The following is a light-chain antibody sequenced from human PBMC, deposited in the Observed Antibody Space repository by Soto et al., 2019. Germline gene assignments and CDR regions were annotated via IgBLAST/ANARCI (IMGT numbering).Light chain of an antibody. J-gene: IGKJ2*01. Sequence: EIEMTQSPATLPVSPGERATLSCRASQSVSPNLAWYQQKPGQAPRLHIYGASTRAPGLPARFTGSVSVTEFTLTIRCLQSDDFAVYYCQQYNDWPANTFGQGTKLEIK. CDR3: QQYNDWPANT. CDR1: QSVSPN. CDR2: GAS. V-gene: IGKV3-15*01.